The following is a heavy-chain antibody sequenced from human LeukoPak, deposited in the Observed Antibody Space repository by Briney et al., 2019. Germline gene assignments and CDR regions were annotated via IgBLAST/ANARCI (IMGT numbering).Heavy chain of an antibody. CDR2: ISGSNGNT. D-gene: IGHD2-8*01. V-gene: IGHV1-18*01. Sequence: GASVKVSCKAFGYTFTRYGVSWVRQAPGQGLEWIGWISGSNGNTNYAQNFQGRVTMTTDTYTNTAYMELRSLRSDDTAVYYCAGSLGYCTSNVCYLKYWGQGTLVTVSS. CDR3: AGSLGYCTSNVCYLKY. J-gene: IGHJ4*02. CDR1: GYTFTRYG.